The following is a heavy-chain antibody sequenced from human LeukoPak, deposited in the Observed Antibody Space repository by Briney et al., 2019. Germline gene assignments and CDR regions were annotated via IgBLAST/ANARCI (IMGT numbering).Heavy chain of an antibody. CDR2: IYSSGIT. Sequence: PSETLSLTCTVSGGSISSYYWSWLRQPPGKGLEWLGYIYSSGITNYNPSLKSRVTISVATSKNQFSLKLSSVTAADTAVYYCARVLGSGYSDYWGQGTLVTVSS. D-gene: IGHD2-15*01. J-gene: IGHJ4*02. CDR1: GGSISSYY. V-gene: IGHV4-59*01. CDR3: ARVLGSGYSDY.